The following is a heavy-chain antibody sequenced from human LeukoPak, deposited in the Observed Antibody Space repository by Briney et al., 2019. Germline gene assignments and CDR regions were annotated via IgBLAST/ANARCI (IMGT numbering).Heavy chain of an antibody. CDR2: ISSSSSTI. D-gene: IGHD4-17*01. V-gene: IGHV3-48*04. J-gene: IGHJ4*02. Sequence: GGSLRLSCAASGFTFSSYSMNWVRQAPGKGLEWVSYISSSSSTIYYADSVKGRFTISRDNAKNSLSLQMNSLRAEDTAVYYCARDTGPGDYWGQGTLVTVSS. CDR3: ARDTGPGDY. CDR1: GFTFSSYS.